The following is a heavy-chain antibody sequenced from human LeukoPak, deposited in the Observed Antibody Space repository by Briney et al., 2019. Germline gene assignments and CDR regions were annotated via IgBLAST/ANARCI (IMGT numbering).Heavy chain of an antibody. CDR3: AKRVQLWPGYFDL. CDR2: ISGSGGST. CDR1: GFTFSSYA. V-gene: IGHV3-23*01. Sequence: PGGSLRLSCAASGFTFSSYAMSWVRQAPGKGLEWVSAISGSGGSTYYADSVKGRFTISRDNSKNTRYLQMNSLRAEDTAVYYCAKRVQLWPGYFDLWGRGTLVTVSS. D-gene: IGHD5-18*01. J-gene: IGHJ2*01.